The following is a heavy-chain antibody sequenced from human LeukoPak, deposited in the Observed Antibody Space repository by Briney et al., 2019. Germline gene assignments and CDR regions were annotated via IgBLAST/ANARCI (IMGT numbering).Heavy chain of an antibody. J-gene: IGHJ4*02. Sequence: GESLQISSKGSGYKFTNYYIGWVRRMPGKGLEWMGMIYPGDSKTRYSPSFQGQVTVSVDKSINTAYLQWSSLKASDTAVYYCTRQLRLGDLSPPGLDYWGQGTLVTVSS. CDR1: GYKFTNYY. CDR3: TRQLRLGDLSPPGLDY. D-gene: IGHD3-16*02. V-gene: IGHV5-51*01. CDR2: IYPGDSKT.